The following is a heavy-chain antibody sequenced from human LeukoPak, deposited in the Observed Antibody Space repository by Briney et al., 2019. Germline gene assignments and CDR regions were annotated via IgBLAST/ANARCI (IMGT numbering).Heavy chain of an antibody. D-gene: IGHD4/OR15-4a*01. CDR1: GYTFGIYD. V-gene: IGHV1-8*03. Sequence: ASVKVSCKASGYTFGIYDISWVRQAPGQGLEWMGWMNPNTGNPGYAQRFQGRVTITSDTSRSTVYMEMSSLRSEETAVYYCARVLGGANSVHFDNWGQGTLVTVSS. CDR2: MNPNTGNP. J-gene: IGHJ4*02. CDR3: ARVLGGANSVHFDN.